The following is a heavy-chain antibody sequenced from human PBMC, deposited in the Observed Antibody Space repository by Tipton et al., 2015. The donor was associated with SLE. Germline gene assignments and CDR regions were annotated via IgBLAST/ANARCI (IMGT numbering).Heavy chain of an antibody. D-gene: IGHD3-3*01. J-gene: IGHJ6*02. V-gene: IGHV4-39*02. CDR1: GGSISSKTYY. Sequence: TLSLTCTVSGGSISSKTYYWGWIRQPPGKGLEWIGSMYYSGNTYYNPSFKSRVTISVDTSKNQFSLRLTSVTAADTAVYYCARDSSDFSEARFYYYGMDVWGQGTTVTVSS. CDR2: MYYSGNT. CDR3: ARDSSDFSEARFYYYGMDV.